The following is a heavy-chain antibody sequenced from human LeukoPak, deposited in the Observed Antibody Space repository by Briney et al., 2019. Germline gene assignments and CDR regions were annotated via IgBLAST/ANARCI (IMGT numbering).Heavy chain of an antibody. CDR2: ISWNSGSI. Sequence: PGGSLRLSCAASGFTFNDYAMHWVRQAPGKGLEWVSGISWNSGSIGYADSVKGRFTIPGDNAKNSLYLQMNSLRAEDTALYYWGKDWGKMNAKVRGRQGYFDYWGHGTLVTVSS. J-gene: IGHJ4*01. CDR3: GKDWGKMNAKVRGRQGYFDY. V-gene: IGHV3-9*01. CDR1: GFTFNDYA. D-gene: IGHD3-10*01.